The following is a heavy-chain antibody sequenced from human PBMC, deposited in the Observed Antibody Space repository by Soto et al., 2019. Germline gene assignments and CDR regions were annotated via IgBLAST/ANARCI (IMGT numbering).Heavy chain of an antibody. V-gene: IGHV6-1*01. CDR1: GDIVSIDIAA. CDR2: TYYRSSVYN. D-gene: IGHD3-22*01. Sequence: PSHPVXLTWAISGDIVSIDIAAVKFIMQSPSRCLEWLGRTYYRSSVYNDYAVSVKSRITINPDTSKNQFSLQLNSVTPEDTGLYYRARIFYYDSSGYSPTHFDIWGQGTMV. J-gene: IGHJ3*02. CDR3: ARIFYYDSSGYSPTHFDI.